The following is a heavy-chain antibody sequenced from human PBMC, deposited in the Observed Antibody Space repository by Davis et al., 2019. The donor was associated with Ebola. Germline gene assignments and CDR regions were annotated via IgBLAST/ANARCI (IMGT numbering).Heavy chain of an antibody. D-gene: IGHD3-3*01. V-gene: IGHV1-46*01. J-gene: IGHJ6*02. CDR1: GYTFTSYY. CDR2: INPSGGST. CDR3: ARVDGGITIFGVSWGDGMDV. Sequence: AASVKVSCKASGYTFTSYYMHWVRQAPGQGLEWMGIINPSGGSTSYAQKFQGRVTMTRDTSTSTVYMELSSLRSEDTAVYYCARVDGGITIFGVSWGDGMDVWGQGTTVTVSS.